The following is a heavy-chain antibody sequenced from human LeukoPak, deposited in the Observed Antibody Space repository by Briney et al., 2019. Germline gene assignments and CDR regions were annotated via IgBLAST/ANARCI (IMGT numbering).Heavy chain of an antibody. D-gene: IGHD5-18*01. CDR3: AKDRFRGYSYGYGP. CDR2: ISSSSSYI. CDR1: GFTFSSYS. Sequence: GGSLRLSCAASGFTFSSYSMNWVRQAPGKGLEWVSSISSSSSYIYYADSVKGRFTISRDNAKNSLYLQMNSLRAEDTAVYYCAKDRFRGYSYGYGPWGQGTLVTVSS. J-gene: IGHJ4*02. V-gene: IGHV3-21*04.